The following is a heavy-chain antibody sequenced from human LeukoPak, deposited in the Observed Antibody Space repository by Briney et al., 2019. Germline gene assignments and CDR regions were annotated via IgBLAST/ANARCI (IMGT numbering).Heavy chain of an antibody. CDR2: IYHSGNT. CDR3: ARGPYSGDAFDI. D-gene: IGHD1-26*01. Sequence: SETLSLTCSVSGYSISSGYYWGWIRQPPGKGLEWIGSIYHSGNTYYNPSLKSRVTMSVDTSKNQFSLKLSSLTAADTAVYYCARGPYSGDAFDIWGQGTMVTVSS. V-gene: IGHV4-38-2*02. CDR1: GYSISSGYY. J-gene: IGHJ3*02.